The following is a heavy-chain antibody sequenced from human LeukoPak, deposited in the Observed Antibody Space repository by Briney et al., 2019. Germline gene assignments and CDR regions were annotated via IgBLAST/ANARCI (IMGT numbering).Heavy chain of an antibody. Sequence: ASVKVSCKASGYTFNGFYLHWVRQAPGQGLEWMGWINPNIGGTNYAQKFQGRVTMTRDTSISTAYMELSRLRSDDTAVYYCARWMATVTTPDYWGQGTLVTVSS. CDR1: GYTFNGFY. V-gene: IGHV1-2*02. CDR3: ARWMATVTTPDY. CDR2: INPNIGGT. D-gene: IGHD4-11*01. J-gene: IGHJ4*02.